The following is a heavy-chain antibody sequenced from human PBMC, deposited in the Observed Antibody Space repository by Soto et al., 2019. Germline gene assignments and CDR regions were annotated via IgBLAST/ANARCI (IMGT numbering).Heavy chain of an antibody. CDR1: GYTFTSYG. D-gene: IGHD3-22*01. J-gene: IGHJ3*02. V-gene: IGHV1-18*04. CDR3: ARDHPVSYYYDSSGHAFDI. CDR2: ISAYNGNT. Sequence: GASVKVSCKASGYTFTSYGISWVRQAPGQGLEWMGWISAYNGNTNYAQKLQGRVTMTTDTSTSTAYMELRSLRSDDTAVYYCARDHPVSYYYDSSGHAFDIWGQGTMVTVSS.